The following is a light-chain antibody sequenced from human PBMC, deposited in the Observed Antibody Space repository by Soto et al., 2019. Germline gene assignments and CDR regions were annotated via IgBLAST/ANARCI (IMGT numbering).Light chain of an antibody. CDR3: SSYAGSTNVV. CDR2: EVS. J-gene: IGLJ2*01. V-gene: IGLV2-8*01. Sequence: QSVLTQPPSASGSPGQSVTISCTGTSSDVGGYNYVSWYQQHPGKAPKLMIYEVSKRPSGVPDHFSGSKSGNTASLTVSGLQADDEADYYCSSYAGSTNVVFGGGTQLTVL. CDR1: SSDVGGYNY.